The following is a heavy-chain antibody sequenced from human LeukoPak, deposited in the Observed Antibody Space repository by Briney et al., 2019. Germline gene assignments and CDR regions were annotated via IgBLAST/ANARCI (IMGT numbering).Heavy chain of an antibody. CDR3: ARDPLPSCSSTSCYEEGFDY. CDR2: IKQDGSEK. V-gene: IGHV3-7*01. J-gene: IGHJ4*02. Sequence: GGSLRLSCAAPGFTFSSYWMSWVRQAPGKGLEWVANIKQDGSEKYYVDSVKGRFTISRDNAKNSLYLQMNSLRAEDTAVYYCARDPLPSCSSTSCYEEGFDYWGQGTLVTVSS. D-gene: IGHD2-2*01. CDR1: GFTFSSYW.